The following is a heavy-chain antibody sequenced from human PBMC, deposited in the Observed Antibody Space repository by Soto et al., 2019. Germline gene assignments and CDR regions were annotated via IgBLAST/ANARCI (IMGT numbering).Heavy chain of an antibody. D-gene: IGHD2-21*02. CDR2: ISGSGAYT. V-gene: IGHV3-23*01. J-gene: IGHJ4*02. CDR3: ARGLLPQPHVVVTAIVPEVDY. Sequence: EVQLLESGGGLVQPGGSLRLSCVASGFTFSSYAMSWVRQAPGKGLEWVSTISGSGAYTYYADSVEGRFTVSRDNSKNTLFLQMNSLRVEDTALYYCARGLLPQPHVVVTAIVPEVDYWGQGALVTVSS. CDR1: GFTFSSYA.